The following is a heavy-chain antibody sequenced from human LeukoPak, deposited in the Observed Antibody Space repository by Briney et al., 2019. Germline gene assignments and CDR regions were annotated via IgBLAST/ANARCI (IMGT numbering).Heavy chain of an antibody. CDR3: ARHGTGGYSSSWYED. D-gene: IGHD6-13*01. J-gene: IGHJ4*02. V-gene: IGHV4-34*01. Sequence: PSETLSLTCAVYGGSFSGYYWSWIRQPPGKGLEWIGEINHSGSTNYNPSLKSRVTISADTSKNQFSLKLSSVTAADTAVYYCARHGTGGYSSSWYEDWGQGTLVTVSS. CDR1: GGSFSGYY. CDR2: INHSGST.